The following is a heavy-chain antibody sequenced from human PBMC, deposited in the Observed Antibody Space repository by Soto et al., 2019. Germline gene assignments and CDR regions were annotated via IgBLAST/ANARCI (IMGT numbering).Heavy chain of an antibody. J-gene: IGHJ6*02. CDR1: GFTFSSYD. V-gene: IGHV3-13*01. D-gene: IGHD6-13*01. Sequence: GGSLRLSCAASGFTFSSYDMHWVRQATGKGLEWVSAIGTAGDTYYPGSVKGRFTISRENAKNSLYLQMNSLRAGDTAVYYCARGRYSSSWFRVANYYYGMDVWGQGTTVTVSS. CDR3: ARGRYSSSWFRVANYYYGMDV. CDR2: IGTAGDT.